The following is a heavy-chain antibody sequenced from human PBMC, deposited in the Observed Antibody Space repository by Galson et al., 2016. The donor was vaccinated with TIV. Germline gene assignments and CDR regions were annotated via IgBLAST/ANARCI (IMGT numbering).Heavy chain of an antibody. CDR3: VGGLLDSSGYYPPPDAFDL. Sequence: TLSLTCTVSGGSISSRGYYWNWIRQHPGKGLEWIGYIYYSGSTYYNPSLRSRLTISLDTSKNHFSLKLSSVTAADTAVCFCVGGLLDSSGYYPPPDAFDLWGLGTLVTVSS. CDR2: IYYSGST. CDR1: GGSISSRGYY. V-gene: IGHV4-31*03. J-gene: IGHJ3*01. D-gene: IGHD3-22*01.